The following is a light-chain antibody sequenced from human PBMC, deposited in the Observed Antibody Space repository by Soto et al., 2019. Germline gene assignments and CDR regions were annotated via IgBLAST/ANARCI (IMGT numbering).Light chain of an antibody. J-gene: IGKJ1*01. CDR2: DAT. V-gene: IGKV3-11*01. CDR1: QRISSY. CDR3: QQRSSWPT. Sequence: EIVLTQSPPTLSLSPGGRATPSRRASQRISSYLAWYQQKPGQAPKLLVYDATNRASGIPARFSGSGSGTDFTLTISSLEPEDFAIYYCQQRSSWPTFGQGTKVDI.